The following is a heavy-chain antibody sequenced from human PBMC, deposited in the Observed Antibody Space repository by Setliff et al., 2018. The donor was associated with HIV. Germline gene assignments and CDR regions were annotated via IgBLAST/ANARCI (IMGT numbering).Heavy chain of an antibody. J-gene: IGHJ5*02. Sequence: PGGSLRLSCAASGFTFSSSEMNWVRQAPGKGLEWVSYISASATYIYYADSVKGRFTISRDNAENSLYLQMNSLRAEDTAVYYCARDNGRYFDRGWFDPWGQGALVTVSS. V-gene: IGHV3-21*05. CDR2: ISASATYI. D-gene: IGHD3-9*01. CDR3: ARDNGRYFDRGWFDP. CDR1: GFTFSSSE.